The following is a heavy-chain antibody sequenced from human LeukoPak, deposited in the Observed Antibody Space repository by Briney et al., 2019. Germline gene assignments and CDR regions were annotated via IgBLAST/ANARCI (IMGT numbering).Heavy chain of an antibody. CDR1: GFTFSSYN. J-gene: IGHJ4*02. V-gene: IGHV3-7*01. CDR3: ARGPPYGARCDYLDY. CDR2: IKKDGSEK. D-gene: IGHD4/OR15-4a*01. Sequence: AGGSLRLSCAASGFTFSSYNMNWVRQVPGKGLEWVADIKKDGSEKNEVDSAKGRFTISRDNAKNSLYLEMNSLRAEDTAVYYCARGPPYGARCDYLDYWGQGALVTVSS.